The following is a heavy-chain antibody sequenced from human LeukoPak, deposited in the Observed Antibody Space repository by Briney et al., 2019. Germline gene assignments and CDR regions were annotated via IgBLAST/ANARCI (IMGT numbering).Heavy chain of an antibody. V-gene: IGHV1-18*01. J-gene: IGHJ6*03. D-gene: IGHD3-10*01. CDR1: GGTFSSYA. CDR2: ISAYNGNT. CDR3: ARDYYGSGSNPTHYYYYYMDV. Sequence: ASVKVSCKASGGTFSSYAISWVRQAPGQGLEWMGWISAYNGNTNYAQKLQGRVTMTTDTSTSTAYMELRSLRSDDTAVYYCARDYYGSGSNPTHYYYYYMDVWGKGTTVTISS.